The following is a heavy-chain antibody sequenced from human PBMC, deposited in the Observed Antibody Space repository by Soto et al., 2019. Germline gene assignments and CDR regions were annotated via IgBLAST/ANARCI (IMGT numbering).Heavy chain of an antibody. CDR1: GGTFSSYA. CDR2: IIPIFGTA. D-gene: IGHD6-6*01. Sequence: SVKVSCKASGGTFSSYAISWVRQAPGQGLEWMGGIIPIFGTANYAQKFQGRVTITADKSTSTAYMELSSLRSEDTAAYYCARLLAARRGLGGMDAWGQGTTVTVSS. J-gene: IGHJ6*02. V-gene: IGHV1-69*06. CDR3: ARLLAARRGLGGMDA.